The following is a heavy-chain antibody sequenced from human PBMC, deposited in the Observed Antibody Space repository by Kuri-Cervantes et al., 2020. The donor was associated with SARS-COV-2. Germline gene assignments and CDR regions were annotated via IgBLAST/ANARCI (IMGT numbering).Heavy chain of an antibody. CDR1: GFTFSSYS. CDR2: ISSSGSTI. D-gene: IGHD3-10*01. Sequence: GESLKISCAASGFTFSSYSMNWVRQAPGKGLEWVSSISSSGSTIYYADSVKGRFTISRDNAKNSLYLQMNSLRAEDTAVYYCATTMVRGIMIGYPHSGWFDPWGQGTRVTGSS. J-gene: IGHJ5*02. CDR3: ATTMVRGIMIGYPHSGWFDP. V-gene: IGHV3-21*04.